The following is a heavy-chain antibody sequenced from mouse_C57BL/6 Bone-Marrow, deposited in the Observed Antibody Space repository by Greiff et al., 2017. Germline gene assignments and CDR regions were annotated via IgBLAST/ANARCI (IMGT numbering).Heavy chain of an antibody. CDR1: GYAFNNYL. CDR2: INPGSGGT. J-gene: IGHJ3*01. CDR3: AREGVKLQRSFAH. V-gene: IGHV1-54*01. Sequence: QVQLQQSGAELVRPGTSVKVSCKASGYAFNNYLIEWVKQRPGQGLEWIGVINPGSGGTNYNEKFKGKATLTADKSSSTADMQLSNLTSEDSAVDVCAREGVKLQRSFAHWGQGTLVTVSA. D-gene: IGHD1-1*01.